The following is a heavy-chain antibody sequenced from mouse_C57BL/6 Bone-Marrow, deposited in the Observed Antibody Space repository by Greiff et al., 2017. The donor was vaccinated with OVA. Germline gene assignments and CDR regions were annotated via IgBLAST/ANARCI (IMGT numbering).Heavy chain of an antibody. CDR3: AVRFAY. Sequence: QVQLQQPGAELVMPGASVKLSCKASGYTFTSYWMHWVKQRPGQGLEWIGEIDPSDSYTKYNQKFKGKSTLTVDKSSSTAYMQLSSLPSEDSAVYYCAVRFAYWGQGTLVTVSA. J-gene: IGHJ3*01. CDR2: IDPSDSYT. V-gene: IGHV1-69*01. CDR1: GYTFTSYW.